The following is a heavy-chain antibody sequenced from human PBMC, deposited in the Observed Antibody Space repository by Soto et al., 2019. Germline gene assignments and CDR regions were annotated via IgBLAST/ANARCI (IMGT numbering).Heavy chain of an antibody. CDR1: GGSFSGYY. V-gene: IGHV4-34*01. CDR3: ARVVTAAIGYGMDV. D-gene: IGHD2-2*02. Sequence: SETLSLTCAVYGGSFSGYYWSWIRQPPGKGLEWIGEINHSGSTNYNPSLKSRVTISVDTSKNQFSLKLSSVTAADTAVYYCARVVTAAIGYGMDVGGQGTTVT. J-gene: IGHJ6*02. CDR2: INHSGST.